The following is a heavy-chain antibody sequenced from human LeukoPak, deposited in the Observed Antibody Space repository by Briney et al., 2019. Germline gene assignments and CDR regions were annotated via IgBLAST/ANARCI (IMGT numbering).Heavy chain of an antibody. V-gene: IGHV1-69*06. CDR2: INPIFGTA. CDR1: GGTFSRNA. Sequence: ASVKVSCKASGGTFSRNAISWVRQAPGQGLEWMGGINPIFGTATYAQNFQDRVTVTADKSTSTAYMELSSLRFEDTAVYYCARLSGSYYRGFYFDYWGQGTLVTVSS. CDR3: ARLSGSYYRGFYFDY. J-gene: IGHJ4*02. D-gene: IGHD1-26*01.